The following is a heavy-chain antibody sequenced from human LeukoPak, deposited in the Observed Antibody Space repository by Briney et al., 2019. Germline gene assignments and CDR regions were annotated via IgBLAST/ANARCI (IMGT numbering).Heavy chain of an antibody. CDR3: ARDPSSSWYNFGY. CDR2: INWDGGST. D-gene: IGHD6-13*01. CDR1: GFTFDDYG. Sequence: GGSLRLSCADSGFTFDDYGMSWVRQAPGKGLEWVSGINWDGGSTFYADSVKGRFTISRDNAKNTLYLQMNSLRAEDTALYYCARDPSSSWYNFGYWGQGTLVTVSS. J-gene: IGHJ4*02. V-gene: IGHV3-20*04.